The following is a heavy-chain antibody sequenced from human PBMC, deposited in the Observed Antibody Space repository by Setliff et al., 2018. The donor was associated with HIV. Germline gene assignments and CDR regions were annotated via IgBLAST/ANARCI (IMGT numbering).Heavy chain of an antibody. V-gene: IGHV4-61*09. CDR3: ARGRLMGSSVLFFDF. J-gene: IGHJ4*02. CDR2: VYSRGNT. Sequence: SETLSLTCDVSGDSFTTTSHSWAWLRQPAGRGREWIGHVYSRGNTDYNPSLASLVSILMSTSEIQFSLTLNAVTAADTAKYYCARGRLMGSSVLFFDFWGQGILVTVSS. D-gene: IGHD2-21*01. CDR1: GDSFTTTSHS.